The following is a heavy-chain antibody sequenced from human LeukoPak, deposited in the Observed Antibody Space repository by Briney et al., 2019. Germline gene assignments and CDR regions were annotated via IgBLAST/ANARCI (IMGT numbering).Heavy chain of an antibody. CDR2: IIPIFGTA. Sequence: ASVKVSCKASGGTFSSYAISWVRQAPGQGLEWMGGIIPIFGTANYAQKFQGRVTITADESTSTAYMELSSLRFDDTAFYYCARAPMGTAPLYWGQGTLVTVSS. CDR1: GGTFSSYA. CDR3: ARAPMGTAPLY. V-gene: IGHV1-69*13. J-gene: IGHJ4*02. D-gene: IGHD1/OR15-1a*01.